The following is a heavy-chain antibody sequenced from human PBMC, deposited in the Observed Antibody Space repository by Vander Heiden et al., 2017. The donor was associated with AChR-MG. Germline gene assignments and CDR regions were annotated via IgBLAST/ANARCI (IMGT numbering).Heavy chain of an antibody. J-gene: IGHJ6*04. D-gene: IGHD2-2*01. Sequence: EVQLLQSGGGLVQPGGSLRLSCAAAGFTLSSYAMGWVRQAPGKGLGWVSAISGSGGSTYYADSVKGRFTISRDNSKNTLYLQMNSLRAEDTAVYYCAKGPPIVVVPAAIRRAVWGKGTTVTVSS. CDR2: ISGSGGST. CDR1: GFTLSSYA. V-gene: IGHV3-23*01. CDR3: AKGPPIVVVPAAIRRAV.